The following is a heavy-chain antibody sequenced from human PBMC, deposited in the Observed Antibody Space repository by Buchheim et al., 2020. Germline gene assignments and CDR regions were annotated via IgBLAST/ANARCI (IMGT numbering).Heavy chain of an antibody. CDR1: GFTFSNYA. V-gene: IGHV3-23*01. J-gene: IGHJ1*01. CDR2: ISGSGRST. Sequence: EVQLLESGGALVQPGGSLRLSCAASGFTFSNYAMSWVRQAPGKGLEWVSTISGSGRSTYYADSVKGRFTISRDNSTNTLYLQMNSLRAEDTAVYYCAVQWLVQYFQYWGQGTL. D-gene: IGHD6-19*01. CDR3: AVQWLVQYFQY.